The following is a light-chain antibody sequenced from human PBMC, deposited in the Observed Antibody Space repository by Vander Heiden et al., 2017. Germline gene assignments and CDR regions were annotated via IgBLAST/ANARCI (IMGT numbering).Light chain of an antibody. CDR1: QGVTSY. J-gene: IGKJ4*01. Sequence: IQLTQSPSSLSASVGDRVTITCRASQGVTSYLAWYHQKPGKAPKLLIYGASTLQSGVPSRFSGSGSGTDFTLTISSLQPEDFATYYCQQLNSYPLTFGGGTKVEIK. V-gene: IGKV1-9*01. CDR2: GAS. CDR3: QQLNSYPLT.